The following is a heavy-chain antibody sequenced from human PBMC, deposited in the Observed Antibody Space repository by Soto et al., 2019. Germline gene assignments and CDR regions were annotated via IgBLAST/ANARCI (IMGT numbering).Heavy chain of an antibody. Sequence: PVGSLRLSCAASGFTFSSYAMSWVGQAPGNWLEWVSAISGSGGSTYYADSVKGRFTISRDNSKNTLYLQMNSLRAEDTAVYYCAKQYCSGGSCYSGGTYYYGMDVWGQGTTVTVSS. CDR1: GFTFSSYA. CDR2: ISGSGGST. D-gene: IGHD2-15*01. J-gene: IGHJ6*02. V-gene: IGHV3-23*01. CDR3: AKQYCSGGSCYSGGTYYYGMDV.